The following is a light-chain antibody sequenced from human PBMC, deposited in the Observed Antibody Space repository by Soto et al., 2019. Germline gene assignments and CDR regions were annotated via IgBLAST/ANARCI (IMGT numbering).Light chain of an antibody. CDR3: QQYDNLPLT. CDR2: GAS. CDR1: QSVSSNY. V-gene: IGKV3-20*01. J-gene: IGKJ3*01. Sequence: SVLTQSPGTLSLSPRERATLSCRASQSVSSNYLAGYQQKPGQAPRLLIYGASTRATGIPDRYSGSGSGTDFTLTISRLEPEDFAVYYCQQYDNLPLTFGPGAKVD.